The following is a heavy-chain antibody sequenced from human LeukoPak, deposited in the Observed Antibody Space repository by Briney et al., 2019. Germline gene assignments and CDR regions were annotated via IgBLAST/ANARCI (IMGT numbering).Heavy chain of an antibody. CDR1: GGSFSGYY. CDR3: GRDSRGPDV. D-gene: IGHD3-22*01. V-gene: IGHV4-34*01. CDR2: INRGGIT. Sequence: SETLSLTCAVYGGSFSGYYWSWIRQSPGKGLECIGEINRGGITNYNPSLKSRVTISVDTSKNQFSLKLSSVTAADTAVYYCGRDSRGPDVWGKGTTVTVSS. J-gene: IGHJ6*04.